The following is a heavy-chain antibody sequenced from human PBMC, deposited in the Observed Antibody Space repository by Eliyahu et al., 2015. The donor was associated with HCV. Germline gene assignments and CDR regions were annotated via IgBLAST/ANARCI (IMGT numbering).Heavy chain of an antibody. Sequence: SGAEVKKPGASVKVSCKASGYTFTSYYMHWVRQAPGQGLEWMGIINPSGGSTSYTSTSTVYMELSSLRSEDTAVYYCWRENLNCTNCYKKYYYYYGMDVWGQGTTVTVSS. D-gene: IGHD2-2*02. J-gene: IGHJ6*02. V-gene: IGHV1-46*01. CDR2: INPSGGST. CDR3: WRENLNCTNCYKKYYYYYGMDV. CDR1: GYTFTSYY.